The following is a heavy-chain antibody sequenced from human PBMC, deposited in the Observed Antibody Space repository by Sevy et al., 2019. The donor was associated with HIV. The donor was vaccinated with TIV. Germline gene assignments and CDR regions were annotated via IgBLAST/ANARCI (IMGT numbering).Heavy chain of an antibody. D-gene: IGHD3-10*01. CDR2: ISYDGSNK. V-gene: IGHV3-30*04. Sequence: GGSVRLSCAASGFTFSSYAMHWVRQAPGKGLEWVAVISYDGSNKYYADSVKGRFTISRDNSKNTLYLQMNSLRAEDTAVYYCARDYSGQDLSFGYFDYWGQGTLVTVSS. CDR1: GFTFSSYA. CDR3: ARDYSGQDLSFGYFDY. J-gene: IGHJ4*02.